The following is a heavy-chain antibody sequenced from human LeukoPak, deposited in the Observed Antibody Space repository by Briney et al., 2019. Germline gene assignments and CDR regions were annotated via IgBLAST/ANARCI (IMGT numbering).Heavy chain of an antibody. D-gene: IGHD3-22*01. CDR3: ARVMGDYYDSSGYYRRSDVFDI. Sequence: PSETLSLTCSVSGGSISSSTYYWGWIRQPPGKGLEWIGSISYSGGTYYNPSLKSRVTISVDMSSNQFSLKVSSVTAADTAVYYCARVMGDYYDSSGYYRRSDVFDIWGQGTMLIVSS. V-gene: IGHV4-39*07. CDR1: GGSISSSTYY. CDR2: ISYSGGT. J-gene: IGHJ3*02.